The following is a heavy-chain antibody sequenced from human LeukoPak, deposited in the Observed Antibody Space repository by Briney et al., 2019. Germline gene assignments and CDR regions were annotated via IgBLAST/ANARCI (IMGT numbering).Heavy chain of an antibody. V-gene: IGHV3-23*01. Sequence: PGGSLRLSCAASGLSFSSHAMSWVRQAPAKGLEWVSALDISGGKTYYADSVKGRFTISRDNSKNTVSLQMNSLRPDDTAVYYCANEIRPDDYWGQGTLVTVSS. J-gene: IGHJ4*02. CDR2: LDISGGKT. CDR1: GLSFSSHA. D-gene: IGHD4-17*01. CDR3: ANEIRPDDY.